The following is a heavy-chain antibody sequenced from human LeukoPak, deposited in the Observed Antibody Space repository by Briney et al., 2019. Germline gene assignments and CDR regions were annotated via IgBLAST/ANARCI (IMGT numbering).Heavy chain of an antibody. J-gene: IGHJ4*02. Sequence: PGGSLRLSCAASGFTFSSYAMSWVRQAPGKGLEWVSAISGSGGSTYYADSVKGRFTISRDNSKNTLYLQMNSLRAEDTALYYCWGHYDILSGQYYFDYWGQGALVTVSS. CDR2: ISGSGGST. V-gene: IGHV3-23*01. CDR1: GFTFSSYA. D-gene: IGHD3-9*01. CDR3: WGHYDILSGQYYFDY.